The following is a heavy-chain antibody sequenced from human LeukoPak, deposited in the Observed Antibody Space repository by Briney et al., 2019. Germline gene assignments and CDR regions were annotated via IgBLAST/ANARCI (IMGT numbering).Heavy chain of an antibody. Sequence: PSETLSLTCTVSGVSISSGDYSWSWIRQPPGKGLEWIGYIFYSGSTYYNPSLKSRVTISVDTSKNQFSLKLSSVTAADTAVYYCARPRVYDILTGYPSDAFDVWGQGTLVTVSS. CDR3: ARPRVYDILTGYPSDAFDV. CDR1: GVSISSGDYS. CDR2: IFYSGST. V-gene: IGHV4-30-4*01. J-gene: IGHJ3*01. D-gene: IGHD3-9*01.